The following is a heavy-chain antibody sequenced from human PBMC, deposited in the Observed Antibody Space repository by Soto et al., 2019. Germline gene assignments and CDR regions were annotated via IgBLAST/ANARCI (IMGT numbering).Heavy chain of an antibody. V-gene: IGHV1-46*01. Sequence: ASVNVSCKASGYTFTSYAMHWVRQAPGQGLEWMGIINPSGGSTSYAQKFQGRVTMTRDTSTSTVYMELSSLRSEDTAVYYCARGMYYYDSSGYYFDYWGQGTLVTVS. CDR3: ARGMYYYDSSGYYFDY. J-gene: IGHJ4*02. D-gene: IGHD3-22*01. CDR1: GYTFTSYA. CDR2: INPSGGST.